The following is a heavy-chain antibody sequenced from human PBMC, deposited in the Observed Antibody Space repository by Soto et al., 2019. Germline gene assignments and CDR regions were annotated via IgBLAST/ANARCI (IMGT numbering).Heavy chain of an antibody. V-gene: IGHV1-18*01. CDR1: GYTFTMYG. D-gene: IGHD6-13*01. J-gene: IGHJ4*02. Sequence: QVQLVQSGAEVKKPGASVKVSCKTSGYTFTMYGISWVRQAPEQGLEWMGWISTYNGNTNSAQKFQGRVTMTTDTSTSTAYMELRSLRSDDTAVYYCARSPYTNSWYYIDYWGQGTLVTVSS. CDR3: ARSPYTNSWYYIDY. CDR2: ISTYNGNT.